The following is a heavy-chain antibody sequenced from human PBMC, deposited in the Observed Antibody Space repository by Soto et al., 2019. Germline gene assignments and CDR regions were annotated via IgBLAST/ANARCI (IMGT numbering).Heavy chain of an antibody. CDR1: GFTFSSYA. D-gene: IGHD5-18*01. CDR3: ASADTAMVSVGRRFSVDY. V-gene: IGHV3-30-3*01. J-gene: IGHJ4*02. Sequence: QVQLVESGGGVVQPGRSLRLSCAASGFTFSSYAMHWVRQAPGKGLEGVAVISYDGSNKYYADSVKGRFTISRDNSKNKLYLQMNSLRAEDTAVYYCASADTAMVSVGRRFSVDYWGQGTLVTVSS. CDR2: ISYDGSNK.